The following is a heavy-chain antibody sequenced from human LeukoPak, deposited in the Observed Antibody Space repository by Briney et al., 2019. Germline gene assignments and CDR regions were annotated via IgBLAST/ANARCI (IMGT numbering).Heavy chain of an antibody. CDR3: AREGIAASYYYYYGMDV. J-gene: IGHJ6*02. V-gene: IGHV3-7*03. CDR1: GFTFSSYW. CDR2: INHNGNVN. D-gene: IGHD6-13*01. Sequence: GGSLRLSCAASGFTFSSYWMNWARQAPGKGLEWVASINHNGNVNYYVDSVKGRFTISRDNAKNSLYLQMNSLRAEDTAVYYCAREGIAASYYYYYGMDVWGQGTTVTVSS.